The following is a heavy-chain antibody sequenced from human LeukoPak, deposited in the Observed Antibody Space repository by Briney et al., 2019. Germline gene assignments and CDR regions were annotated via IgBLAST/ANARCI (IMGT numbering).Heavy chain of an antibody. CDR2: IYSSGST. D-gene: IGHD2-15*01. CDR3: ARSDCSGRSCFTFDY. CDR1: GFTVSSNY. Sequence: EGSLRLSCAASGFTVSSNYMTWVRQAPGKGLEWVSLIYSSGSTYYADSVKGRFTISRDNSKNTLYLQMNSLRGEDTAVYYCARSDCSGRSCFTFDYWGQGTLVTVSS. V-gene: IGHV3-66*02. J-gene: IGHJ4*02.